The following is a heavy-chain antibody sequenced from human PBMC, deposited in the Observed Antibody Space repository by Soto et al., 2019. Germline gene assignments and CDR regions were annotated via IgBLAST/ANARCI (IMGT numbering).Heavy chain of an antibody. J-gene: IGHJ6*02. D-gene: IGHD1-26*01. Sequence: GGSLRLSCEGSGFTVSSTYMGWVRQDTGKGLEWVSVIYSGGSTYYADSVKGRFTISRDNSKNTLYLQMNSLRAEDTAVYYCARHNSGYEIDVWGQGTTVTVSS. V-gene: IGHV3-66*04. CDR2: IYSGGST. CDR3: ARHNSGYEIDV. CDR1: GFTVSSTY.